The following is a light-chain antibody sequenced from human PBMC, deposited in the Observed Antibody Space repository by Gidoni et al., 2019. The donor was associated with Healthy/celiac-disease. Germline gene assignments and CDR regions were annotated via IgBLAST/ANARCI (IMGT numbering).Light chain of an antibody. V-gene: IGLV3-1*01. CDR3: QAWDSSTAVV. CDR1: KLGEKY. J-gene: IGLJ2*01. Sequence: SYELTQPPSVSVSPGQTASITCSGDKLGEKYACWYQQKPGQSPVLVIYQDSKRPSGITERFSGSNSGNTATLTISGTQAMDEADYYCQAWDSSTAVVFGGGTKLTVL. CDR2: QDS.